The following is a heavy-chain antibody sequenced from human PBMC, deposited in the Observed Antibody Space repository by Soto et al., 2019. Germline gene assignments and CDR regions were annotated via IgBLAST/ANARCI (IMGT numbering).Heavy chain of an antibody. J-gene: IGHJ6*02. CDR1: GDSITSSSYY. V-gene: IGHV4-39*01. D-gene: IGHD1-26*01. CDR3: ARHRVGSYYGYYYGMDV. CDR2: IYYDGNT. Sequence: SETLSLTCTVSGDSITSSSYYWGWIRQPPGKGLECIGNIYYDGNTYYNPSLKSRVTISLDTSKNQFSLRLNSVTAADTAVYYCARHRVGSYYGYYYGMDVWGQGTTVTVSS.